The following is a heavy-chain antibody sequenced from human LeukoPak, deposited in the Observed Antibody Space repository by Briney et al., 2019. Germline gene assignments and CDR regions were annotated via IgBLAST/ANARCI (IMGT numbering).Heavy chain of an antibody. J-gene: IGHJ4*02. V-gene: IGHV3-23*01. Sequence: GGSLRLSCAASGFTFSTYAMSWVRQAPGQGLEWVSSISGDGGSTYYAESVKGRFTISRDNSRNTLYLQMNSLRAEDTAVYYCAKRPDCSTTNCFRFEYWGQGTLVTVSS. CDR2: ISGDGGST. D-gene: IGHD2-2*01. CDR3: AKRPDCSTTNCFRFEY. CDR1: GFTFSTYA.